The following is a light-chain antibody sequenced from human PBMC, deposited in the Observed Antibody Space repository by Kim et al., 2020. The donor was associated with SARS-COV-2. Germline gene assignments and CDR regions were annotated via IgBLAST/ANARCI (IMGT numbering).Light chain of an antibody. Sequence: SSELTQDPAVSVALGQTVRITCQGDSLRTYHTTWFQQKPGPAPIVVFYGKNNRPSGIPDRFSGSSSGNTASLTITATQAGVDAGYYCNSRVNNDNVLIGG. CDR2: GKN. CDR3: NSRVNNDNVL. J-gene: IGLJ2*01. V-gene: IGLV3-19*01. CDR1: SLRTYH.